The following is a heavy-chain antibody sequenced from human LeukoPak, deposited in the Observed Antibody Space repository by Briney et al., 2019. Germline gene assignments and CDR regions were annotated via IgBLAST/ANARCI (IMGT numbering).Heavy chain of an antibody. V-gene: IGHV6-1*01. CDR1: GDSVSGNTVT. Sequence: SQTLSLTGAISGDSVSGNTVTWSWIRQSPSRGLEWLGRTYYRSKWYNDYALSVKGRISVNPDTSKNQFSLQLNSVTPEDTAVYYCARGLWPYFDFWGQGTLVTVSS. CDR2: TYYRSKWYN. D-gene: IGHD3-16*01. J-gene: IGHJ4*02. CDR3: ARGLWPYFDF.